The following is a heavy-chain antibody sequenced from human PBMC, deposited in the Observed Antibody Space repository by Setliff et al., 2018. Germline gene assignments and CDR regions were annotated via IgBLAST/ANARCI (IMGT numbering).Heavy chain of an antibody. CDR2: INAGNGNT. D-gene: IGHD4-17*01. Sequence: GASVKVSCKASGYTFTSYAMHWVRQAPGQRLEWMGWINAGNGNTIYSQKFQGRVTITRDTSASTAYMELSSLRSEDTAVYYCARGSPTTVVTHAEYFQHWGQGTLVTVSS. CDR1: GYTFTSYA. V-gene: IGHV1-3*01. J-gene: IGHJ1*01. CDR3: ARGSPTTVVTHAEYFQH.